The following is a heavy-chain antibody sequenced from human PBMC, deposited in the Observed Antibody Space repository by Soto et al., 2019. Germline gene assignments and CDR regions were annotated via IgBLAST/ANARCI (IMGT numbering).Heavy chain of an antibody. D-gene: IGHD2-15*01. J-gene: IGHJ6*02. V-gene: IGHV6-1*01. CDR1: GDSVSSNGAC. CDR3: ARVHCSAGTCLDGLDF. CDR2: IYYRSKWFH. Sequence: SQTLSLTCVISGDSVSSNGACWNWIRQSPSRGLQWLGRIYYRSKWFHDYAASVESRMAINPDTSRNQFSLQLNYVTPEDTAVYYCARVHCSAGTCLDGLDFWGQGTTVTVAS.